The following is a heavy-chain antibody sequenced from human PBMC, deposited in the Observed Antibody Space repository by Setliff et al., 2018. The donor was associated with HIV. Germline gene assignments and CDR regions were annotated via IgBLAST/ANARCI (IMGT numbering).Heavy chain of an antibody. CDR3: ARGYYDSRGYYYPFDY. CDR2: ISSSGSTM. CDR1: GFTFNSYE. V-gene: IGHV3-48*03. J-gene: IGHJ4*02. Sequence: GSLRLSCAASGFTFNSYEMNWVRQAPGKGLEWVSYISSSGSTMYYADSVKGRFTISRDNAKNSLYLQMNSLRAEDTAVYYCARGYYDSRGYYYPFDYWGQGTLVTVSS. D-gene: IGHD3-22*01.